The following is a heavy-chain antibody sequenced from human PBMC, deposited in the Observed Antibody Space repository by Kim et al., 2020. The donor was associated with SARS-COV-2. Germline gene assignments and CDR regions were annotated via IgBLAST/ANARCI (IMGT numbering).Heavy chain of an antibody. V-gene: IGHV3-33*01. CDR1: GFTFSSYG. D-gene: IGHD1-26*01. CDR3: AREFWEEIYYYYYGMDV. CDR2: IWYDGSNK. J-gene: IGHJ6*02. Sequence: GGSLRLSCAASGFTFSSYGMHWVRQAPGKGLEWVAVIWYDGSNKYYADSVKGRFTISRDNSKNTLYLQTNSLRAEDTAVYYCAREFWEEIYYYYYGMDVWGQGATVTVSS.